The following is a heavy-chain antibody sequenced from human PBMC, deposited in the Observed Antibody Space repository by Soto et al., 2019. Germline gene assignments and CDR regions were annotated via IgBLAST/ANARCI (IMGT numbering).Heavy chain of an antibody. CDR1: GYTFTSYG. J-gene: IGHJ4*02. V-gene: IGHV1-18*01. D-gene: IGHD6-13*01. Sequence: VASVKVSCKASGYTFTSYGIRWVRQAPGQGLEWMGWISAYNGNTNYAQKLQGRVTMTTDTSTSTAYMELRSLRSDDTAVYYCARDQYSYSSPDYFDYWGQGTLVTVSS. CDR2: ISAYNGNT. CDR3: ARDQYSYSSPDYFDY.